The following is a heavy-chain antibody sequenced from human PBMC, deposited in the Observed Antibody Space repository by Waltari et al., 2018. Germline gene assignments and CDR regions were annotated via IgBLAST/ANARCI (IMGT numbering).Heavy chain of an antibody. J-gene: IGHJ6*03. D-gene: IGHD2-21*01. V-gene: IGHV1-69*12. CDR3: ARNGLVVGPGYYYYMDV. Sequence: QVQLVQSGAEVKKPGSSVKVSSKASGGTFSSSAISWLRQAPGKGLEWMGGIIPIFGTANYAQKFQGRVTITADESTSTAYMELSSLRSEDTAVYYCARNGLVVGPGYYYYMDVWGKGTTVTISS. CDR1: GGTFSSSA. CDR2: IIPIFGTA.